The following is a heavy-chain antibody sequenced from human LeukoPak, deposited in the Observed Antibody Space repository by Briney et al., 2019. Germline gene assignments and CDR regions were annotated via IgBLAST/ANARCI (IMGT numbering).Heavy chain of an antibody. CDR2: ISSSGSTI. D-gene: IGHD5-18*01. Sequence: GGSLRLSCAASGFTFSDYYMSWLRQAPGKGLEWVSYISSSGSTIYYADSVKGRFTISRDNAKNSLYLQMNSLRAEDTAVYYCARGRRTAMPYYFDYWGQGTLVTVSS. CDR1: GFTFSDYY. CDR3: ARGRRTAMPYYFDY. V-gene: IGHV3-11*04. J-gene: IGHJ4*02.